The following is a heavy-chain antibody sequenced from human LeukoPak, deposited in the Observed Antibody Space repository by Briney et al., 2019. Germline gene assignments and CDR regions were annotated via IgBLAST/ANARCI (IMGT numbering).Heavy chain of an antibody. J-gene: IGHJ3*02. D-gene: IGHD1-26*01. CDR3: ARDGVRWELPSAFDI. CDR1: GYTFTSYG. Sequence: ASVKVSCKASGYTFTSYGVTWLRQAPGQGLEWMGWMSAYSGNTNYPQKLQGRVTMTTDTSTSTAYMELRSLRSDDTAVYYCARDGVRWELPSAFDIWGQGTMVTVSS. V-gene: IGHV1-18*01. CDR2: MSAYSGNT.